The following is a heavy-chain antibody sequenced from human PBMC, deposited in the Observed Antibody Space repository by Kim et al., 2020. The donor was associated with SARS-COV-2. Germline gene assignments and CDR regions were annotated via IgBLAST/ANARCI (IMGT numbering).Heavy chain of an antibody. CDR1: GFTFSAYE. CDR2: IDYTGPAS. D-gene: IGHD3-16*01. Sequence: GGSLRLSCEASGFTFSAYEMVWVRQAPGQGLEWLSFIDYTGPASTFAESVKGRFTVSRDNAKNSLFLELSSLTVEDTGVYYCVRVWGFSPDYWGQGTLVTAS. J-gene: IGHJ4*02. V-gene: IGHV3-48*03. CDR3: VRVWGFSPDY.